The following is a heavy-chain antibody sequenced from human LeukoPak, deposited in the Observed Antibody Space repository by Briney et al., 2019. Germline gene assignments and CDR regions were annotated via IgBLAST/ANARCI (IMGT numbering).Heavy chain of an antibody. D-gene: IGHD6-13*01. V-gene: IGHV3-11*06. CDR1: GFTLSVYY. CDR2: VSSTGSYT. J-gene: IGHJ5*02. Sequence: KPGGSLRLSCEASGFTLSVYYMSWFRQAPGKGLEWIGYVSSTGSYTTYADSVKGRFTISRDNAKNSLYLQMNSLRAEDTSVYYCARNNAEYSIAVAGTGWFDPWGQGTLVTVSS. CDR3: ARNNAEYSIAVAGTGWFDP.